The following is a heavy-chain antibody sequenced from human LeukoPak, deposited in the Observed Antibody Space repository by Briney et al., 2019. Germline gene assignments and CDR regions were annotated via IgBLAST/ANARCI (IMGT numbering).Heavy chain of an antibody. V-gene: IGHV3-43*01. D-gene: IGHD5-18*01. CDR1: GFTFDDYT. Sequence: GGSLRLSCAASGFTFDDYTMHWVRQAPGKGLEWVSLISWDGGSTYYADSVKGRFTISRDNAKNSLYLQMNSLRAEDTAVYYCAIGGYSYGPIDYWGQGTLVTVSS. CDR3: AIGGYSYGPIDY. CDR2: ISWDGGST. J-gene: IGHJ4*02.